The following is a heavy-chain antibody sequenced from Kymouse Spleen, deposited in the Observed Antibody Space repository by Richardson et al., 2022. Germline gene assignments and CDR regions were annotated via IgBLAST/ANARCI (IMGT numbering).Heavy chain of an antibody. CDR3: ARVYNWNYYGMDV. J-gene: IGHJ6*02. CDR1: GGSFSGYY. D-gene: IGHD1-20*01,IGHD1-7*01. Sequence: QVQLQQWGAGLLKPSETLSLTCAVYGGSFSGYYWSWIRQPPGKGLEWIGEINHSGSTNYNPSLKSRVTISVDTSKNQFSLKLSSVTAADTAVYYCARVYNWNYYGMDVWGQGTTVTVSS. V-gene: IGHV4-34*01. CDR2: INHSGST.